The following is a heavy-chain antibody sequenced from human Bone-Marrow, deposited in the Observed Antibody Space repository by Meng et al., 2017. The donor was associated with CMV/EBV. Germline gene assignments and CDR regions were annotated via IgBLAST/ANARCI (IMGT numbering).Heavy chain of an antibody. D-gene: IGHD3-3*01. CDR2: ISWDGGTT. V-gene: IGHV3-43*01. CDR1: GFTFADYT. Sequence: GESLKISCAASGFTFADYTMHWIRQAPGKGLEWVSLISWDGGTTYYADSVKGRFIISRDNAKNSLYLQMNSLRAEDTALYHCAREQGRVLRFLELARTTGGMDVWGQGTTVTVSS. CDR3: AREQGRVLRFLELARTTGGMDV. J-gene: IGHJ6*02.